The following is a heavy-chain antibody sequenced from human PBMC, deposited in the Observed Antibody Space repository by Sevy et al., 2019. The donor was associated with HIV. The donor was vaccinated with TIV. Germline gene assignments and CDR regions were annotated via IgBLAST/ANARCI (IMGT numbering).Heavy chain of an antibody. D-gene: IGHD5-12*01. V-gene: IGHV3-15*01. Sequence: GGSLRLSCTASGFTFSSAWMSWVRQAPGKGLEWVGRIKSEFDGGAIDYAAPVKDRFSISREVSKTTVYLQMNSLKTEDTAVYYCITDPAYRGYDEEVINYCFYGMDVWGQGTTVTVSS. CDR3: ITDPAYRGYDEEVINYCFYGMDV. CDR2: IKSEFDGGAI. CDR1: GFTFSSAW. J-gene: IGHJ6*02.